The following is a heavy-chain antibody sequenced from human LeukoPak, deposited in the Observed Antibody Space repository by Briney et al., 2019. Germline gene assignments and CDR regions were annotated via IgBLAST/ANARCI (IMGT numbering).Heavy chain of an antibody. D-gene: IGHD3-22*01. CDR1: GYTFTGYY. J-gene: IGHJ4*02. CDR2: INPNSGGT. V-gene: IGHV1-2*02. Sequence: ASVKVSCKASGYTFTGYYMHWVRQAPGQGLEWMGWINPNSGGTNYAQKFQGRATMTRDTSISTAYMELSRLRSDDTAVYYCARFLERDYDRNDYWGQGTLVTVSS. CDR3: ARFLERDYDRNDY.